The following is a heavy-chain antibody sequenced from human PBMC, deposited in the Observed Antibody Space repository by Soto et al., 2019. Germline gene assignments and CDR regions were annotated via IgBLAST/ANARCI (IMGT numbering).Heavy chain of an antibody. Sequence: PGGSLRLSCAASGFSLSTFRMSWVRQAPGKGLEWVSYISSSSSTIYYADSVKGRFTISRDNAKNSLYLQMNSLRDEDTAVYYCASGDYYDSSGDDYWGQGTLVTVSS. V-gene: IGHV3-48*02. CDR1: GFSLSTFR. J-gene: IGHJ4*02. D-gene: IGHD3-22*01. CDR2: ISSSSSTI. CDR3: ASGDYYDSSGDDY.